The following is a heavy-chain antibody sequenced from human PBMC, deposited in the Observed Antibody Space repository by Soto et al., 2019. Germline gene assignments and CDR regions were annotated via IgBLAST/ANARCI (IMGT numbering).Heavy chain of an antibody. CDR3: VGTGTTDDY. D-gene: IGHD4-17*01. Sequence: PSETLSLTXSVSGASVRSGDYYWSCIRQAPGKGLEWIGYIYNSGGSYYNPSLKGRLTISIDTSKNQFSLKLNSVTAADTAIYYCVGTGTTDDYWGRGTLVTVSS. J-gene: IGHJ4*02. V-gene: IGHV4-30-4*01. CDR2: IYNSGGS. CDR1: GASVRSGDYY.